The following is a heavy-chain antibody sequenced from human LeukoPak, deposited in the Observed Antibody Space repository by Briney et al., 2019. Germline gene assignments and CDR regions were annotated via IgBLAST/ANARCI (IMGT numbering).Heavy chain of an antibody. Sequence: PGGSLRLSCAASGFTFSSYAMSWVRQAPDKGLEWVSAISGSGDSTNYADSVKGRFTISRDTSKNTLYLQMNSLRAEGTAVYYCAKTGGIAARGGWYFDYWGQGTLVTVSS. J-gene: IGHJ4*02. CDR3: AKTGGIAARGGWYFDY. CDR1: GFTFSSYA. V-gene: IGHV3-23*01. CDR2: ISGSGDST. D-gene: IGHD6-6*01.